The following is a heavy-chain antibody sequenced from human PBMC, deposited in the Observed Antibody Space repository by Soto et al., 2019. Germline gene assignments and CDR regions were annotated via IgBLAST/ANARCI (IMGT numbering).Heavy chain of an antibody. CDR3: TRALSGSQDS. Sequence: HSQTLSLTCAISGDSVSSKAAAWNWIRQSPSRGLEWLGRTYYRSKWSTDYAVSVKSRITINPDTSKNQFSLQLNSVTTEDTAENYCTRALSGSQDSWGQGTMVTVPS. V-gene: IGHV6-1*01. D-gene: IGHD1-26*01. CDR2: TYYRSKWST. J-gene: IGHJ4*02. CDR1: GDSVSSKAAA.